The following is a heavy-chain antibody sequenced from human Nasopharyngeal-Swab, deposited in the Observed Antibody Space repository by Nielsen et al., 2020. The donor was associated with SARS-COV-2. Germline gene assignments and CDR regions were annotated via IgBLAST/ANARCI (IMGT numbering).Heavy chain of an antibody. V-gene: IGHV4-4*02. Sequence: SETLSLTCAVSGGSISSSNWWSWVRQPPGKGLEWIGEIYHSGSTNYNPSLKSRVTISVDKSKNQFSLKLSSVTAADTAVYYCARVMYYYDSSGYPSRMDVWGQGTTVTVSS. D-gene: IGHD3-22*01. CDR2: IYHSGST. CDR1: GGSISSSNW. CDR3: ARVMYYYDSSGYPSRMDV. J-gene: IGHJ6*02.